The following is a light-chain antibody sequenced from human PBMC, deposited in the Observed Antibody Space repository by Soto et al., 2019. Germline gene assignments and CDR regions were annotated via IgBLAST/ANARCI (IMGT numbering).Light chain of an antibody. J-gene: IGLJ1*01. V-gene: IGLV2-18*02. CDR1: SSDVGSYNR. CDR2: EVS. CDR3: ISYTSSITLA. Sequence: QSVLTQPPSVSGSPGQSVTISCTGTSSDVGSYNRVSWYQQSPGTAPKLMLYEVSSRPSGVPDRFSGSKSGNTASLTISGLQAEDEADYYCISYTSSITLAFGTGTKVTVL.